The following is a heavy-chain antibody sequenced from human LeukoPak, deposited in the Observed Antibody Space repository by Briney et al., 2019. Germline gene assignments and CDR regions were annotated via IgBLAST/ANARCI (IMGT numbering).Heavy chain of an antibody. CDR2: IRYDGSNK. CDR3: AKVGIYGSGSSDDY. V-gene: IGHV3-30*02. Sequence: GGSLRLSCAASGFTFSSYGMHWVRQAPGKGLEWVAFIRYDGSNKYYADSVKGRFTNSRDNSKNTLYLQMNSLRAEDTAVYYCAKVGIYGSGSSDDYWGQGTLVTVSS. J-gene: IGHJ4*02. D-gene: IGHD3-10*01. CDR1: GFTFSSYG.